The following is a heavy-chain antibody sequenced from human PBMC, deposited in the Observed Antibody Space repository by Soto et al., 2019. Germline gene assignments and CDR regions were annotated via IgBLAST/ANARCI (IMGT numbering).Heavy chain of an antibody. J-gene: IGHJ4*02. CDR3: ARDRGGSSGWYRDFDY. CDR1: GYTFTSYY. Sequence: QVQLVQSGAEVKKPGASVKVSCKASGYTFTSYYMHWVRQAPGQGLEWMGIINPSGGSTSYAQKFQGRVTMTRDTSTSTVYMELSSLRSEDTAVYSCARDRGGSSGWYRDFDYWGQGTLVTVSS. CDR2: INPSGGST. V-gene: IGHV1-46*01. D-gene: IGHD6-19*01.